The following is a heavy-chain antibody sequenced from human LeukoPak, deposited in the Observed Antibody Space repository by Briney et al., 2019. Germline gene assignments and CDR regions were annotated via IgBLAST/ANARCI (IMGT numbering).Heavy chain of an antibody. D-gene: IGHD6-13*01. J-gene: IGHJ4*02. CDR3: ARVGAAGFDY. Sequence: GGSLRLSCAASGFTLTRYWMSWVRQAPGKGPEWAANINEDGSEKYYLDSVRGRFTFSRDNARNSLYLQMNSLRVEDAAVYFCARVGAAGFDYWGQGALVTVSS. CDR1: GFTLTRYW. CDR2: INEDGSEK. V-gene: IGHV3-7*03.